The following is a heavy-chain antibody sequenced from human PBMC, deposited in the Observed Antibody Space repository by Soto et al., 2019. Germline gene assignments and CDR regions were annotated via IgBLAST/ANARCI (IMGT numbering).Heavy chain of an antibody. D-gene: IGHD1-26*01. V-gene: IGHV3-23*01. Sequence: EVQLLESGGGLVQPGGSLRLSCAASGFTFSSYALSWVRQSPGEGLEWVSTISGSGGSIDYPDSVKGRFTISRDNSKNTLYLQTDSLRAERSDFVYCAPAKYLGMFFYYWGQGTLVSVSS. J-gene: IGHJ4*02. CDR3: APAKYLGMFFYY. CDR2: ISGSGGSI. CDR1: GFTFSSYA.